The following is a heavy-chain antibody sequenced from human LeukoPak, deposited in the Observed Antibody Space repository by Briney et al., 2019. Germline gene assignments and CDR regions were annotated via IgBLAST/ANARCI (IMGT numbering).Heavy chain of an antibody. CDR2: ISGSGGDT. V-gene: IGHV3-23*01. J-gene: IGHJ4*02. CDR3: AKVDSSGYYYGYFDY. CDR1: GFTFSSYA. Sequence: GGSLRLSCAASGFTFSSYAMSWVRQAPGKGLEWVSLISGSGGDTYYADSVKGRLTISRDNSKNTLYLQMNSLRAEDTAVYYCAKVDSSGYYYGYFDYWGQGTLVTVSS. D-gene: IGHD3-22*01.